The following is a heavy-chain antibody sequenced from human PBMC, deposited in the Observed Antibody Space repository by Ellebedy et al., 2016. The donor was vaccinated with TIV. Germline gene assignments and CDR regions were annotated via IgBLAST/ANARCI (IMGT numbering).Heavy chain of an antibody. CDR1: GASVFNSSVT. D-gene: IGHD3-10*01. J-gene: IGHJ4*02. CDR3: ARTERRSFVFEY. V-gene: IGHV6-1*01. Sequence: MPSETLSLTCDISGASVFNSSVTRNWIRQSPSRGLEWLGRTYYRSKWYNDYAVSVKSRIIINADTSKNLFSLQLNSVTPDDTAVYYCARTERRSFVFEYWGQGILVTVSS. CDR2: TYYRSKWYN.